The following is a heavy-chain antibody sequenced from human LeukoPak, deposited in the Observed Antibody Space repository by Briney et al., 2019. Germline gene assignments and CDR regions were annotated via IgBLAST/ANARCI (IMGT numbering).Heavy chain of an antibody. Sequence: GESLKISCKGSGHNFINYWIGWVRQTPGKGLEWMGIIYPGDSDTRYSPSFQGQVTISADKSITTAYLQWSSLKASDTAMYYCARPSQLVLGVSMGLFDYWGQGTLVTVPS. D-gene: IGHD3-10*01. CDR2: IYPGDSDT. CDR3: ARPSQLVLGVSMGLFDY. J-gene: IGHJ4*02. CDR1: GHNFINYW. V-gene: IGHV5-51*01.